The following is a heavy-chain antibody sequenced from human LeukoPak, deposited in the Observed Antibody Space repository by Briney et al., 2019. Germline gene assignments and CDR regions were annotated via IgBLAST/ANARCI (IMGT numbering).Heavy chain of an antibody. V-gene: IGHV3-48*02. Sequence: GGSLILSCAASGFTFSDFSMNWVRQAPGKGLQWVSYISSSSTTIYYADSVKGRFTISRDNARNSPYLQMNSLRDEDTAVYYCARDLISGAYTFDYWGQGTLVTVSS. CDR2: ISSSSTTI. J-gene: IGHJ4*02. CDR3: ARDLISGAYTFDY. CDR1: GFTFSDFS. D-gene: IGHD1-26*01.